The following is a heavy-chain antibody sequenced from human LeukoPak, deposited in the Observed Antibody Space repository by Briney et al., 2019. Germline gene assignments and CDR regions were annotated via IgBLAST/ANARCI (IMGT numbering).Heavy chain of an antibody. Sequence: GGSLRLSCAAYGFTFSSYEMNWVRQAPGKGLEWVSYISSSGSSIYYADSVKGRITISRDNAKNSLYLQMNSLRAEDTAVYYCARVSSMDVWGKGTTVTISS. J-gene: IGHJ6*03. CDR3: ARVSSMDV. CDR2: ISSSGSSI. D-gene: IGHD6-6*01. V-gene: IGHV3-48*03. CDR1: GFTFSSYE.